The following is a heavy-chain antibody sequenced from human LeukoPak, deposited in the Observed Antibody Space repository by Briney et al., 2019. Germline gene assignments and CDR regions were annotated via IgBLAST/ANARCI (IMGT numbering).Heavy chain of an antibody. CDR2: ISGSGGST. J-gene: IGHJ6*02. V-gene: IGHV3-23*01. D-gene: IGHD2-15*01. Sequence: GGSLRLSCAASGFTFSSYAMSWVRQAPGKGLEWVSAISGSGGSTYYADSVKGRFTISRDNSKNTLYLQTNSLRAEDTAVYYCARDPTPRYCSGGSCYTHYGMDVWGQGTTVTVSS. CDR1: GFTFSSYA. CDR3: ARDPTPRYCSGGSCYTHYGMDV.